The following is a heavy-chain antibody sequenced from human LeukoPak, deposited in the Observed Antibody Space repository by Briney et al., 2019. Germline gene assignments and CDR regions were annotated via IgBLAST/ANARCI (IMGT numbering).Heavy chain of an antibody. CDR3: ARGYYYDSSGYYTDN. D-gene: IGHD3-22*01. V-gene: IGHV4-59*01. CDR2: IYYNGRT. Sequence: SETLSLTCTVSGGSINTFYWSWIRQPPGKGLEWIGYIYYNGRTNYNPSLKSRVTISMDTSKNLFSLKLSSVTAADTAVYYCARGYYYDSSGYYTDNWGQGTLVTVSS. J-gene: IGHJ4*02. CDR1: GGSINTFY.